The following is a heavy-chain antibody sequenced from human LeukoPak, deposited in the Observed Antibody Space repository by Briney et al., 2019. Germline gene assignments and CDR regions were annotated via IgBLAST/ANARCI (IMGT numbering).Heavy chain of an antibody. J-gene: IGHJ4*02. CDR1: GFTFSSYW. CDR2: INGDGRDK. V-gene: IGHV3-7*01. D-gene: IGHD3-9*01. CDR3: ARGVDSAIDW. Sequence: GGSLRLSCAASGFTFSSYWMNWVRQAPGKGLEWVANINGDGRDKYYVGSVRGRFTISRDNADNALYLQMDSLRGDDTALYYCARGVDSAIDWWGQGTLVTVSS.